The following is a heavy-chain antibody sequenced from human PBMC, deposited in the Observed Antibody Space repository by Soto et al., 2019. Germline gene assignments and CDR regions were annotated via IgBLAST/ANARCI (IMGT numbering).Heavy chain of an antibody. CDR1: GFTFSSYG. J-gene: IGHJ4*02. CDR2: ISYDGFNK. Sequence: QVQLVESGGGVVQPGRSLRLSCAASGFTFSSYGMYWVRQAPGKGLEWVAVISYDGFNKYYGDSVKGRFTISRDPSENTLYLQRNNLRDEVTAVYCCGHGTKRVWIYNYGSDTSSFTGRDYFDFWGQGALVTVSS. D-gene: IGHD3-10*01. V-gene: IGHV3-30*03. CDR3: GHGTKRVWIYNYGSDTSSFTGRDYFDF.